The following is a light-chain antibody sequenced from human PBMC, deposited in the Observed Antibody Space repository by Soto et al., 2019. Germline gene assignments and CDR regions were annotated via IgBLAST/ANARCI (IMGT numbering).Light chain of an antibody. V-gene: IGLV1-40*01. CDR2: GNN. Sequence: QSVLTQPPSVSGAPGQRVTISCTGSSSNIGAGYDVHWYQQLPGTAPKLLIYGNNNRPSRVPDRFSGSKSGTSASLAVTGLQAEDEADYYCQSYATGLSVLYVFGTGTKLTVL. CDR1: SSNIGAGYD. CDR3: QSYATGLSVLYV. J-gene: IGLJ1*01.